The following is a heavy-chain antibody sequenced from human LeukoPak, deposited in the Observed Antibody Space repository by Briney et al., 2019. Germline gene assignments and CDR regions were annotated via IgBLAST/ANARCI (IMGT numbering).Heavy chain of an antibody. CDR2: INHSGST. CDR1: GGSFSGCY. CDR3: AELVRGY. Sequence: PSETLSLTCAVYGGSFSGCYWSWIRQPPGKGLEWIGEINHSGSTNYNPSLKSRVTISVDTSKNQFSLKLSSVTAADTAVYYCAELVRGYWGQGTLVTVSS. V-gene: IGHV4-34*01. J-gene: IGHJ4*02. D-gene: IGHD3-10*01.